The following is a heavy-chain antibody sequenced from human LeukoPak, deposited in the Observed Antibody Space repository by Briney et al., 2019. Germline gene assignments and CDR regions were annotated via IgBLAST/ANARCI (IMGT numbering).Heavy chain of an antibody. Sequence: GGSLRLSCAASGFTFSTYAMSWVRQAPGKGLEWVSAISGSTGRTYYADSVKGRFTISRDNSKNTLYLQMNSLRAEDTAVYYCARENYYDSGSYSYWYFDLWGRGTLVTVSS. V-gene: IGHV3-23*01. J-gene: IGHJ2*01. CDR1: GFTFSTYA. CDR3: ARENYYDSGSYSYWYFDL. CDR2: ISGSTGRT. D-gene: IGHD3-10*01.